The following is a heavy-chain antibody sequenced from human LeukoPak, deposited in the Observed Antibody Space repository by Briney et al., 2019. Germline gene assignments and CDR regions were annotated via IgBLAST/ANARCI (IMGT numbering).Heavy chain of an antibody. CDR2: IYYSGST. CDR3: ARPEGRKGYGMDV. J-gene: IGHJ6*02. Sequence: PSETLSLTCTVSGGSISSYYWSWIRQPPGEGLEWIGYIYYSGSTNYNPSLKSRVTISVDTSKNQFSLKLSSVTAADTAVYYCARPEGRKGYGMDVWGQGTTVTVSS. D-gene: IGHD1-14*01. CDR1: GGSISSYY. V-gene: IGHV4-59*08.